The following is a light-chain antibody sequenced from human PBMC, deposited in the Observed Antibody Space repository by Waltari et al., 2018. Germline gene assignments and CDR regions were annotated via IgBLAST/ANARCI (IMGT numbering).Light chain of an antibody. CDR3: MQGLQIPLT. CDR1: QSLLISHGNNF. J-gene: IGKJ4*01. V-gene: IGKV2-28*01. CDR2: MGS. Sequence: DIAMTQSPLSLPVTPGEPASISCKSSQSLLISHGNNFLDWYLQRPGQYPQLLIYMGSNRASGVPDRFSGSGSGTDFTLKISRVEAEDVGIYYCMQGLQIPLTFGGGTKVEIK.